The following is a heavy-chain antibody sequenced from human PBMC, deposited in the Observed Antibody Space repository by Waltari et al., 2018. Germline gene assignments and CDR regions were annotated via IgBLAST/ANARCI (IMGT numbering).Heavy chain of an antibody. Sequence: QVHLQQWGAGLLRPSETLSLICAVYGGSLRGFYWGWIRQPPGKGLEWIGEINHSPNSNYNPSLRSRVHMSIDTSQNQFSLQLTSVTAVDTGVYYCVRLEDCTGPGGNCYSGAPFAVDVWGQGTTVTVPS. CDR3: VRLEDCTGPGGNCYSGAPFAVDV. V-gene: IGHV4-34*01. CDR2: INHSPNS. D-gene: IGHD2-8*02. CDR1: GGSLRGFY. J-gene: IGHJ6*02.